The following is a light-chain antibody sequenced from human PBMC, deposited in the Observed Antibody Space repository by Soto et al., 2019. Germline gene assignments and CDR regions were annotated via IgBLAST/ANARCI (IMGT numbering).Light chain of an antibody. V-gene: IGLV2-11*01. Sequence: QSVLTQPRSVSGSPGQSVTISCTGTSSDVGGYNYVSWYQQHPGKAPKLMIYDVSKRLSGVPDRFSGSKSGNTASLTISGLQAEDEADYYCCSYAGSYTWVFGGGTKLTVL. CDR2: DVS. CDR1: SSDVGGYNY. J-gene: IGLJ3*02. CDR3: CSYAGSYTWV.